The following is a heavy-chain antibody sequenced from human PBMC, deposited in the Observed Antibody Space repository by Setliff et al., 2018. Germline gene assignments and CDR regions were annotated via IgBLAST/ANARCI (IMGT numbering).Heavy chain of an antibody. CDR3: ARAGGGHIVVATFDFDI. V-gene: IGHV3-21*01. CDR2: SSSPGRYT. CDR1: GFIVSNNE. D-gene: IGHD2-21*01. J-gene: IGHJ3*02. Sequence: PGGSLRLSCAVSGFIVSNNEMSWVRQAPGKGLEWVSSSSSPGRYTFYADSVKGRFTVSKDNAKKSLYLEMNSLRAEDTAVYYCARAGGGHIVVATFDFDIWGQGTKVTVSS.